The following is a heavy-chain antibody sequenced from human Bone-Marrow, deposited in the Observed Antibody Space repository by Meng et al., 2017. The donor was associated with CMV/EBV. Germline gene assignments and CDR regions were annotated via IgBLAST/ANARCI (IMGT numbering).Heavy chain of an antibody. CDR2: INHSGST. J-gene: IGHJ6*02. Sequence: GSLRLSCAVYGGSFSGYYWSWIRQPPGKGLEWIGEINHSGSTNYNPSLKSRVTISVDTSKNQFSLKLSSVTAADTAVYYCARGLRMDVWGQGTTVTVSS. CDR1: GGSFSGYY. CDR3: ARGLRMDV. V-gene: IGHV4-34*01.